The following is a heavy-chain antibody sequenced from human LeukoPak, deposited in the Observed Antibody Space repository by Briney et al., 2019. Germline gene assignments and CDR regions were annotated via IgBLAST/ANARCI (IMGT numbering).Heavy chain of an antibody. J-gene: IGHJ4*02. Sequence: GGSLRLSGAASGFTFSSYAMDWVRQAPGKGLEWVAVISYDGSNKYYADSVKGRLTISRGNSNNTQYLQMNSLRAEDTAVYYCARDQQWLVLYYFDYWGQGTLVTVSS. CDR2: ISYDGSNK. CDR1: GFTFSSYA. CDR3: ARDQQWLVLYYFDY. D-gene: IGHD6-19*01. V-gene: IGHV3-30-3*01.